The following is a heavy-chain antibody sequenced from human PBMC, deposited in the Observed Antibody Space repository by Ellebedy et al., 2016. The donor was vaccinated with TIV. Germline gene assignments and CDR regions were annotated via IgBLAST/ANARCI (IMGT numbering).Heavy chain of an antibody. V-gene: IGHV3-21*01. CDR1: GFTFSSYS. J-gene: IGHJ4*02. Sequence: GGSLRLXXAASGFTFSSYSMNWVRQAPGKGLEWVSSISSSSSYIYYADSVKGRFTISRDNAKNSLYLQMNSLRAEDTAVYYCARLLSSGIDYWGQGTLVTVSS. D-gene: IGHD6-19*01. CDR3: ARLLSSGIDY. CDR2: ISSSSSYI.